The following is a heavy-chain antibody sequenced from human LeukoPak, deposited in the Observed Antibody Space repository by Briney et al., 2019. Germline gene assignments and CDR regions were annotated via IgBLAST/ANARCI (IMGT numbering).Heavy chain of an antibody. V-gene: IGHV1-69*04. Sequence: SVKVSCKASGGTFSSYAISWVRQAPGQGLEWMGRIIPILGIANYAQKFQGRVTITADKSTSTAYMELSSLRSEDTAVYYCASSPNSSSWLGNWGQGTLVTVSS. CDR1: GGTFSSYA. D-gene: IGHD6-13*01. CDR2: IIPILGIA. J-gene: IGHJ4*02. CDR3: ASSPNSSSWLGN.